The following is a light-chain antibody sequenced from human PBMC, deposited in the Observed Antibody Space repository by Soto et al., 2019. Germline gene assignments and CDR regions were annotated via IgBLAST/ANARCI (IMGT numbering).Light chain of an antibody. CDR3: QRLNRYPRT. Sequence: QSPPARTGSVGERATPPSRASQGISSKLAWYQQKPGQAPKLLIYAASTWHTGFPDRFSGSGSGTEFTLAISSLQPEDFATYYCQRLNRYPRTFGRGTKLDIK. CDR2: AAS. V-gene: IGKV1-9*01. J-gene: IGKJ2*02. CDR1: QGISSK.